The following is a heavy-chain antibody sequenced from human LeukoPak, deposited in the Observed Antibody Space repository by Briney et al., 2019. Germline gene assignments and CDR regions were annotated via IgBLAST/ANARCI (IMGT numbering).Heavy chain of an antibody. V-gene: IGHV1-2*02. CDR3: ARTLYIAAVPGGFDY. Sequence: ASVKVSCKASGYTFNGYYMYWVRQAPGQGLEWMGWINPKNAGTNFAQRFQGRVTMTRDTSISTVYMELSRLRSDDTALYYCARTLYIAAVPGGFDYWGQGTLVTVSS. D-gene: IGHD6-13*01. CDR1: GYTFNGYY. CDR2: INPKNAGT. J-gene: IGHJ4*02.